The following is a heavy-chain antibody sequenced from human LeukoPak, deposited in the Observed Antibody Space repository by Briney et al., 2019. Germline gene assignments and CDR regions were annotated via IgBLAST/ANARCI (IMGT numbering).Heavy chain of an antibody. J-gene: IGHJ3*02. CDR3: ARSPSSSWLRRWGAFDI. D-gene: IGHD6-13*01. CDR2: IYTSGST. CDR1: GGSISSYY. Sequence: SETLSLTCTVSGGSISSYYWSWFRQPAGKGLEWIGRIYTSGSTNYNPSLKSRVTMSVDTSKNQFSLKLSSVTAADTAVYYCARSPSSSWLRRWGAFDIWGQGTMVTVSS. V-gene: IGHV4-4*07.